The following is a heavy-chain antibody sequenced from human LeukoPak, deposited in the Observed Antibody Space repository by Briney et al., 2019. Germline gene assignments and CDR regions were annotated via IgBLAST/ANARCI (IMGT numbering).Heavy chain of an antibody. Sequence: VKVSXKAXGYXFXSYGITWVRRAPGQGLEWVGWISASNGDTTYAQKLQDRVTMTTDTFTSTAYMELRSLRSDDTAVYYCARAPPGLIYGPGDYWGQGTLVTVSS. CDR1: GYXFXSYG. CDR2: ISASNGDT. J-gene: IGHJ4*02. CDR3: ARAPPGLIYGPGDY. V-gene: IGHV1-18*01. D-gene: IGHD3-3*02.